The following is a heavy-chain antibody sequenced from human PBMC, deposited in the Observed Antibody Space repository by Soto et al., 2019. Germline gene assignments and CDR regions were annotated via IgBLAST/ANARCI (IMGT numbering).Heavy chain of an antibody. V-gene: IGHV1-69*02. CDR2: IIPILGIA. D-gene: IGHD3-16*01. CDR1: GGTFSSYT. CDR3: ARGEGEYGGPLDY. J-gene: IGHJ4*02. Sequence: QVQLVQSGAEVKKPGSSVKVSCKASGGTFSSYTISWVRQAPGQGLEWMGRIIPILGIANYAQKFQGRVTITADKSTSTAYMELSSLRSEDKDVYYCARGEGEYGGPLDYWGQGTLVNVSS.